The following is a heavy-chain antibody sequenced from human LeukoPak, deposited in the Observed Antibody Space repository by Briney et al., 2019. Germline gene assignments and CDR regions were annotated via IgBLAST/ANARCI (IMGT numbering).Heavy chain of an antibody. Sequence: ASVKVSCKASGYTFTGYYMHWVRQAPGQGLEWMGWINPNSGGTKYAQKFQGRVTMTTDTSTSTAYMELRSLRSDDTAVYYCARDIVVVVAATQGWYFDLWGRGTLVTVSS. D-gene: IGHD2-15*01. CDR2: INPNSGGT. CDR1: GYTFTGYY. J-gene: IGHJ2*01. V-gene: IGHV1-2*02. CDR3: ARDIVVVVAATQGWYFDL.